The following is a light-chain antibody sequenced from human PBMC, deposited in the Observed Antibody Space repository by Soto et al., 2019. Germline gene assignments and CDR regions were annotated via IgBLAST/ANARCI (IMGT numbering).Light chain of an antibody. J-gene: IGKJ2*01. CDR3: QQYDSFSPYT. CDR1: QTISTW. V-gene: IGKV1-5*01. Sequence: DIQMTQSPSTLSASVGDRVTITCRASQTISTWLAWYQQKPGKAPKVLIYDASSLQSGVPSRFSGSGSGTEFSLTIISLQPDDFATYYCQQYDSFSPYTFGQGTKLEIK. CDR2: DAS.